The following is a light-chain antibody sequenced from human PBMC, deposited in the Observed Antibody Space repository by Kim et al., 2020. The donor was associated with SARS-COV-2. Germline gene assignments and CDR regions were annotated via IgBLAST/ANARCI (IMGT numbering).Light chain of an antibody. CDR1: ALSNQY. Sequence: PGQTARITCSGDALSNQYSYWYQQKPGQAPVLTIYKDVERPAGIPERFSGSTSGTTVTLTIIAVQAEDEADYYCQSADTTGTSVLFGGGTRLTVL. V-gene: IGLV3-25*03. CDR2: KDV. CDR3: QSADTTGTSVL. J-gene: IGLJ2*01.